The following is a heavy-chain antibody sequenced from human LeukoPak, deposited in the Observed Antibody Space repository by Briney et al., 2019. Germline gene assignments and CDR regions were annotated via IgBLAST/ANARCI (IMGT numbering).Heavy chain of an antibody. CDR3: ARALVLRSAFDY. CDR1: GFTFSSYS. CDR2: ISSSSSYI. Sequence: PGGSLRLSCAASGFTFSSYSMNWVRQAPGKGLEWVSSISSSSSYIYYADSVKGRFTISRDNAKNSLYLQMNSLRAEDTAVYYCARALVLRSAFDYWGQGTLVTDSS. J-gene: IGHJ4*02. V-gene: IGHV3-21*01. D-gene: IGHD3-3*01.